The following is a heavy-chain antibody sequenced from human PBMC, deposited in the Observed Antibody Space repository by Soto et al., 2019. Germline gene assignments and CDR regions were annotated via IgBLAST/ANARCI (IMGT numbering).Heavy chain of an antibody. J-gene: IGHJ4*02. Sequence: GGSLRLSCAASGFTFSNAWMSWVRQAPGKGLEWVGRIKSKTDGGTTDYAAPVKGRFTISRDDSKNTLYLQMNSLKTEDTAVYYCTTDPTASHWGSVYWGQGTLVTVSS. CDR1: GFTFSNAW. CDR3: TTDPTASHWGSVY. V-gene: IGHV3-15*01. D-gene: IGHD7-27*01. CDR2: IKSKTDGGTT.